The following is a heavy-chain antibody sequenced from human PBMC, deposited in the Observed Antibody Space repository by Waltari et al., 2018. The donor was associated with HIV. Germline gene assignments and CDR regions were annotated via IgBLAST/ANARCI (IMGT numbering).Heavy chain of an antibody. J-gene: IGHJ3*02. Sequence: QVQLQESGPGLVKPSETLSLTCTVSGGSISSYYWSWIRQPPGTGLEWIGYIYYRGSTNYNPSLKSRVTISVDTSKNQFSLKLSSVTAADTAVYYCAREGGYYSNYGLIRGGVDAFDIWGQGTMVTVSS. CDR1: GGSISSYY. CDR2: IYYRGST. D-gene: IGHD4-4*01. V-gene: IGHV4-59*01. CDR3: AREGGYYSNYGLIRGGVDAFDI.